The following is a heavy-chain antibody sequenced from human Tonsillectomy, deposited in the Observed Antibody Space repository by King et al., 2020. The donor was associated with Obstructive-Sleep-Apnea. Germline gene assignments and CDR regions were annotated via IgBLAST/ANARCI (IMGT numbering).Heavy chain of an antibody. CDR3: ARNGYGSGYMAS. J-gene: IGHJ5*02. CDR1: GFIFSNYW. CDR2: IKQDGSEK. Sequence: QLVESGGGLVQPGGSLRLSCAASGFIFSNYWMYWVRQAPGKGLEWVANIKQDGSEKYYVDSVKGRFTISRDNAKNSLYLEMNSLRAEDTAVYYCARNGYGSGYMASWGQGTLVTVSS. V-gene: IGHV3-7*03. D-gene: IGHD5-18*01.